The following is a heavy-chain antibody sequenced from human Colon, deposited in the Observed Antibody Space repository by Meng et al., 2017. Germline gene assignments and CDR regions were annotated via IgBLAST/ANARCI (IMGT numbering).Heavy chain of an antibody. CDR1: GGSVTITGFY. CDR3: ARDNLLTSGSRFCFDY. D-gene: IGHD6-19*01. Sequence: VQFQAAGPGPVRLSETRPRPCPVAGGSVTITGFYWSWIRQSPGKGLEWIGYIYYTGTTNYNPSLKSRVTISVDTSKNQFSLKPSSVTPADTAVYFCARDNLLTSGSRFCFDYWGQGALVTVSS. J-gene: IGHJ4*02. V-gene: IGHV4-61*08. CDR2: IYYTGTT.